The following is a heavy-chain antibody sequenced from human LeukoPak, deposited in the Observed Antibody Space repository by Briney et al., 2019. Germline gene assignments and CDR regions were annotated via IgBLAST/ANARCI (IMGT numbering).Heavy chain of an antibody. V-gene: IGHV6-1*01. CDR1: VDSVASNSAA. Sequence: SQSLSLTCAISVDSVASNSAAWNWIRLSPSRGLEWLGRTYFRSKWYNDYAISVKSRIGINPDTSKNQFSLQLNSATPEDTAVYYCARDHGGLDYWGQGTLVTVSS. J-gene: IGHJ4*02. CDR2: TYFRSKWYN. CDR3: ARDHGGLDY. D-gene: IGHD3-10*01.